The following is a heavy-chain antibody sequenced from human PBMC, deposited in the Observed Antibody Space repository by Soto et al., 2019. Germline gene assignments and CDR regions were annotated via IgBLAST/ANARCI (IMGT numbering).Heavy chain of an antibody. CDR1: GDTFSSYT. J-gene: IGHJ5*02. Sequence: PGGSLRLSCSASGDTFSSYTISLVRHAPGQGLEWMGRIIPILGIANYAQKFQGRVTITADKSTSTAYMELSSLRSEDTAVYYCARDCSSTSCYAYPWGQGTLVTVSS. CDR3: ARDCSSTSCYAYP. V-gene: IGHV1-69*04. D-gene: IGHD2-2*01. CDR2: IIPILGIA.